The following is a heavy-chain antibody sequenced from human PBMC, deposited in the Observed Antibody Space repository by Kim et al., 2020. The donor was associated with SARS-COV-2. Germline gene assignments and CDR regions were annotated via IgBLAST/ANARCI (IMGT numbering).Heavy chain of an antibody. CDR1: GFSLGNYW. Sequence: GGSLRLSCAASGFSLGNYWMTWVRQAPGGGLEWVANIRQDGRKKFYVDSLKGRFTISRDNAENSLFLQMRSLRAEDTAMYYCARVMGGGAWSMDVWGHGTAVPVSS. V-gene: IGHV3-7*01. D-gene: IGHD2-15*01. CDR2: IRQDGRKK. CDR3: ARVMGGGAWSMDV. J-gene: IGHJ6*02.